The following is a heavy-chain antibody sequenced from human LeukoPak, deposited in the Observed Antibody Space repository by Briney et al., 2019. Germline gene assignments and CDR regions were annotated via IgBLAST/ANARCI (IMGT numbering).Heavy chain of an antibody. Sequence: GGSLRLSCAASGFGFSRYWMHWVRQAPGTGLKWVSRIYRDGSTTDYADSVKGRFSISRDNSKNTLYLQMNSLRIEDTAVYYCAKDGLKLQKYYFDYWGQGTLVTVSS. CDR3: AKDGLKLQKYYFDY. CDR2: IYRDGSTT. V-gene: IGHV3-74*01. CDR1: GFGFSRYW. J-gene: IGHJ4*02. D-gene: IGHD5-24*01.